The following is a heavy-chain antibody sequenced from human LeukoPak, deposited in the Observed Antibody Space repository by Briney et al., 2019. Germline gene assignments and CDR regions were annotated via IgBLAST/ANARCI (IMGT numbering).Heavy chain of an antibody. J-gene: IGHJ4*02. CDR3: VRARPKNPFDC. V-gene: IGHV6-1*01. Sequence: SQTLSLTCAISGDSFSSNSNAWNWVRQSPSRGLEWLGRTYYRSKWFMDYAVSVKSRMTVNPDTTKNQSSLQLNSVTPEDTAVYYCVRARPKNPFDCWGQGTVVTVSS. CDR2: TYYRSKWFM. D-gene: IGHD2/OR15-2a*01. CDR1: GDSFSSNSNA.